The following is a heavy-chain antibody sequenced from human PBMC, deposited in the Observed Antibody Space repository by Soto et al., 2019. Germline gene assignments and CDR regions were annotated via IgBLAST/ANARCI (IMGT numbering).Heavy chain of an antibody. CDR3: AKFGAGRRPYYRYGLDV. Sequence: GGSLRLSCAASGFAFRSSAMKWVRQAAGKGVEWVSIISDGGSSTYYADSVKGRFTVSRDNSKSTLYLQMDSLTAKNPPVYYCAKFGAGRRPYYRYGLDVWGQGTTVTVPS. J-gene: IGHJ6*02. D-gene: IGHD3-10*01. V-gene: IGHV3-23*01. CDR2: ISDGGSST. CDR1: GFAFRSSA.